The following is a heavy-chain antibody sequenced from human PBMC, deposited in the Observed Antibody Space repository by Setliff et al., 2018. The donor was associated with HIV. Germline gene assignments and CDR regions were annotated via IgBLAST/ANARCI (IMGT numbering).Heavy chain of an antibody. D-gene: IGHD1-26*01. Sequence: PGGSLRLSCAASGFTFMNYAMSWVRQAPGKGLAWVSYIDNDASHTIHADSVKGRFTISRDNAKNTVYLQMNSLRAEDTAVYYCAKWDLRWGQGTMVTVSS. J-gene: IGHJ3*01. V-gene: IGHV3-74*01. CDR1: GFTFMNYA. CDR3: AKWDLR. CDR2: IDNDASHT.